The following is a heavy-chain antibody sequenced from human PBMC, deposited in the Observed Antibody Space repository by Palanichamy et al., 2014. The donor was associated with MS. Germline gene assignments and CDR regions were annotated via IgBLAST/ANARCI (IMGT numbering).Heavy chain of an antibody. CDR2: ISSSSSTI. Sequence: EVQLVESGGGLVQPGGSLRLSCAASGFTFSSYSMNWVRQAPGKGLEWVSYISSSSSTIYYADSVKGRFTISRDNAKNSLYLQMNSLRAEDTAVYYCARGPQFAIVGAQSWFDPWGQGTLVTVSS. J-gene: IGHJ5*02. V-gene: IGHV3-48*01. CDR3: ARGPQFAIVGAQSWFDP. CDR1: GFTFSSYS. D-gene: IGHD1-26*01.